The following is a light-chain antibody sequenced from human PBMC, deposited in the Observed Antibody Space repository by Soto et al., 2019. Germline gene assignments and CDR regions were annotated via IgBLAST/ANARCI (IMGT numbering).Light chain of an antibody. CDR3: QEYYSLWT. V-gene: IGKV1-5*01. J-gene: IGKJ1*01. CDR1: QTVSTW. CDR2: DAS. Sequence: DTKMSQSPSTLSASLGDRVTISCRASQTVSTWLAWYQQKPGKAPKLLIYDASSLKSGVPSRFSGSGSETEFTLTISSLQPDDFATYYCQEYYSLWTFGQGTKVDIK.